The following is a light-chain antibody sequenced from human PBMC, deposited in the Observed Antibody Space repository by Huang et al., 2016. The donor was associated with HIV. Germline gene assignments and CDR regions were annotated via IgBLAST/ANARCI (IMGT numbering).Light chain of an antibody. CDR3: HKYYGTPMYT. V-gene: IGKV4-1*01. J-gene: IGKJ2*01. CDR2: WAS. CDR1: QSVLYTSNNKSH. Sequence: DIVLTQSPDSLAVSLGERATINCKSSQSVLYTSNNKSHLAWYQQKPGQPPRLLIYWASSRESGVPDRFSGSVSGTDFTLSIRSLQAEDVAVTYGHKYYGTPMYTFGKENNLGIK.